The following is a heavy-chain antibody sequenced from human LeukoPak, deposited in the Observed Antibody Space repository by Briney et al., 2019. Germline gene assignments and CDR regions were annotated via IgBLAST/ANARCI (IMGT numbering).Heavy chain of an antibody. D-gene: IGHD1-26*01. J-gene: IGHJ5*02. CDR2: ISSSSSYI. CDR3: ARDGTLDWFDL. CDR1: GFPFSSYS. Sequence: LGGALSLSCAASGFPFSSYSMNWGRQAPGKGLEWVSSISSSSSYIYYADSVKGRFTISRDNAKNSLYLQMNSLRAEDTAVYYCARDGTLDWFDLWGQGTLVTVSS. V-gene: IGHV3-21*01.